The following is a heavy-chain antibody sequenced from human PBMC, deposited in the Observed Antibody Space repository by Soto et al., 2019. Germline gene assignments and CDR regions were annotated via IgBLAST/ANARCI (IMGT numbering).Heavy chain of an antibody. CDR3: ARGSWDDVSGHYYMDG. CDR2: TYYKSKWYY. J-gene: IGHJ6*03. CDR1: GDSVSSNSAG. Sequence: SQTLSLTCDISGDSVSSNSAGWNWIRQTPSRGLEWLGRTYYKSKWYYTYAASVKSRITVSPDTSKNQFSLQLTSVTPEDTAVYYCARGSWDDVSGHYYMDGSDKGTTVTVSS. D-gene: IGHD1-1*01. V-gene: IGHV6-1*01.